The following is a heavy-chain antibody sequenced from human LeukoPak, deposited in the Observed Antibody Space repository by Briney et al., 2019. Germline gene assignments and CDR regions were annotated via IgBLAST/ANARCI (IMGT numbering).Heavy chain of an antibody. CDR2: IYSGGST. Sequence: GGSLRLSYAASGFTVSSNYMSWVRQAPGKGLEWVSVIYSGGSTYYADSVKGRFTISRDNSKNTLYLQMNSLRAEDTAVYYCARETVRGVFDYWGQGTLVTVSS. V-gene: IGHV3-53*01. CDR1: GFTVSSNY. J-gene: IGHJ4*02. D-gene: IGHD3-10*01. CDR3: ARETVRGVFDY.